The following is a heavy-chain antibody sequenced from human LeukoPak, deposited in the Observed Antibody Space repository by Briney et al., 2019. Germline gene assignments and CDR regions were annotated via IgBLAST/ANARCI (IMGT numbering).Heavy chain of an antibody. Sequence: GGSLRLSCAASGFTFSSYAMSWVRQAPGKGLEWVSAISGSGGSTYYANSVKGRFTISRDNSKNTLYLQMNSLRAEDTAVYYCAKDRIAVAGTIGDYWGQGTLVTVSS. J-gene: IGHJ4*02. D-gene: IGHD6-19*01. V-gene: IGHV3-23*01. CDR1: GFTFSSYA. CDR2: ISGSGGST. CDR3: AKDRIAVAGTIGDY.